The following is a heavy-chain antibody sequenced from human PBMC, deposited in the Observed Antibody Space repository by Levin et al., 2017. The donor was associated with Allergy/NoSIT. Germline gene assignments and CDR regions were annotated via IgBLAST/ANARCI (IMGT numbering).Heavy chain of an antibody. CDR1: GFTFSSYA. Sequence: QTGGSLRLSCAASGFTFSSYAMHWVRQAPGKGLEWVAVISYDGSNKYYADSVKGRFTISRDNSKNTLYLQMNSLRAEDTAVYYCARDGGHSYGHLFDYWGQGTLVTVSS. CDR3: ARDGGHSYGHLFDY. V-gene: IGHV3-30*04. D-gene: IGHD2-21*02. J-gene: IGHJ4*02. CDR2: ISYDGSNK.